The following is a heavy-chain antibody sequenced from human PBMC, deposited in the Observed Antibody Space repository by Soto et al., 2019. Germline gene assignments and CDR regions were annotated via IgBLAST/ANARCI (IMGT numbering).Heavy chain of an antibody. CDR3: ARDKSAVAGSFDY. D-gene: IGHD6-19*01. J-gene: IGHJ4*02. CDR2: INAGNGNT. Sequence: QVPLVQSGAEVKKPGASVKVSCKASGYTFTSYAMHWVRQAPGQRLEWMGWINAGNGNTKYSQKFQGRVTITRDTSASTAYMELSSLRSEDTAVYYCARDKSAVAGSFDYWGQGTLVTVSS. CDR1: GYTFTSYA. V-gene: IGHV1-3*01.